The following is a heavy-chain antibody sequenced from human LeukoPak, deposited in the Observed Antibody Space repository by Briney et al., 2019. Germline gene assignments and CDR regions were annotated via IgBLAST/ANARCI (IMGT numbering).Heavy chain of an antibody. CDR2: IIPIFGTA. CDR1: GGTFSSYA. D-gene: IGHD6-19*01. CDR3: ARSEKAYSSGWYSYYYYYMDV. V-gene: IGHV1-69*06. J-gene: IGHJ6*03. Sequence: ASVKVSCKASGGTFSSYAISWVRQAPGQGLERMGGIIPIFGTANYAQKFQGRVTITADKSTSTAYMELSSLRSEGTAVYYCARSEKAYSSGWYSYYYYYMDVWGKGTTVTVSS.